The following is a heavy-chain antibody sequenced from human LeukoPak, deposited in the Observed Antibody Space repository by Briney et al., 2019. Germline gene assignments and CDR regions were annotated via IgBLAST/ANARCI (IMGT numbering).Heavy chain of an antibody. J-gene: IGHJ5*02. D-gene: IGHD2-2*01. CDR1: GFTFSSYA. CDR2: ISYDGSNK. Sequence: PGASLRLSCAASGFTFSSYAMHWVRQAPGKGLEWVAVISYDGSNKYYADSAKGRFTISRDNSKNTLYLQMNSLRAEDTAVYYCARDRRYCSSTSCPVNWFDPWGQGTLVTVSS. V-gene: IGHV3-30-3*01. CDR3: ARDRRYCSSTSCPVNWFDP.